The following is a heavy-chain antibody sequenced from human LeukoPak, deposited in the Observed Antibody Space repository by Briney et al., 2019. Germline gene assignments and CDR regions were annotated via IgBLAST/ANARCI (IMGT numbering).Heavy chain of an antibody. D-gene: IGHD2-2*01. CDR3: ARAQVVVVPAAKRGTFGYYYYGMDV. CDR2: IYPRDGST. Sequence: ASVKVSCKASGYTFTSNYIHWVRQAPGQGLEWMGMIYPRDGSTSYAQKFQGRVTITADESTSTAYMELSSLRSEDTAVYYCARAQVVVVPAAKRGTFGYYYYGMDVWGQGTTVTVSS. J-gene: IGHJ6*02. CDR1: GYTFTSNY. V-gene: IGHV1-46*01.